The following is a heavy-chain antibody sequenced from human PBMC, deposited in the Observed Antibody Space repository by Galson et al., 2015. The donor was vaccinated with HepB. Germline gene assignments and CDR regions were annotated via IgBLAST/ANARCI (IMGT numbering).Heavy chain of an antibody. CDR2: INPNSGGT. CDR3: ARETTVAGTPIVDY. Sequence: SVKVSCKASGYTFTGYYMHWVRQAPGQGLEWMGRINPNSGGTNYAQKFQGRVTMTRDTSISTAYMELSRLRSDDTAVYYCARETTVAGTPIVDYWGQGTLVTVSS. V-gene: IGHV1-2*06. J-gene: IGHJ4*02. CDR1: GYTFTGYY. D-gene: IGHD6-19*01.